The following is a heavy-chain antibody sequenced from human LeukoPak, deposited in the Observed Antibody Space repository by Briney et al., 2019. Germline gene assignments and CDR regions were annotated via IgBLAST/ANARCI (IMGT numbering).Heavy chain of an antibody. CDR2: ISSSGTAI. Sequence: GGSLRLSCAASGFTFSDYYMMRMRQAPGKGLEWVSLISSSGTAIKYADSVKGRFTISRDNAKNSLDLQMDSLRDGDTAVYYCASEVVGSSPPRDYWGQGTLVTVSS. D-gene: IGHD1-26*01. CDR3: ASEVVGSSPPRDY. CDR1: GFTFSDYY. V-gene: IGHV3-11*01. J-gene: IGHJ4*02.